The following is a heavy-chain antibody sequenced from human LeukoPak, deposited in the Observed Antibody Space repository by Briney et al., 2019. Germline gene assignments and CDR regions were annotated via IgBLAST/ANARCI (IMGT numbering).Heavy chain of an antibody. CDR2: ITGSGERT. J-gene: IGHJ6*03. V-gene: IGHV3-23*01. Sequence: PGGSLRLSCAASGFTSSTYAMTWVRQAPGKGLEWVSSITGSGERTYYADSVKGRFTISRDNSNNMVYLQMNSLRGEDTAVYYCAKNSAYDRSLGHYSYYMDVWGKGTTVTVSS. CDR3: AKNSAYDRSLGHYSYYMDV. D-gene: IGHD5-12*01. CDR1: GFTSSTYA.